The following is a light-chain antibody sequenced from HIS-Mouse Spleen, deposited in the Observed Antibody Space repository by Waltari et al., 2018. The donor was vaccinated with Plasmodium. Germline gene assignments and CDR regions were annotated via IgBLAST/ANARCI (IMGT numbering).Light chain of an antibody. CDR1: SRDVGGYNY. CDR3: CSYAGSYTWV. J-gene: IGLJ3*02. Sequence: QSALTQPRSVSGSPGQSVTISCTGTSRDVGGYNYVSWYQQHPGKAPKLMIYDVSKRPSGVPDLFSASKSGTTASLTISGLQSEDEADYSCCSYAGSYTWVFGGGTKLTVL. V-gene: IGLV2-11*01. CDR2: DVS.